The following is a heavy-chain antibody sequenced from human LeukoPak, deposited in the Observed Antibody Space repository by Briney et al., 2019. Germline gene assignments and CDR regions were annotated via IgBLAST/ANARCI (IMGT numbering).Heavy chain of an antibody. CDR1: GFTVSNNR. Sequence: GGSLRLSCAASGFTVSNNRLSWVRQAPGMGLEWVSTIYSDGNTYYPDSVKGRFTISRDGSKNTLYLQLDSLRTEDTAVYYCARIRVADVYYFDYWGQGTQVTVSS. V-gene: IGHV3-53*01. D-gene: IGHD6-19*01. J-gene: IGHJ4*02. CDR2: IYSDGNT. CDR3: ARIRVADVYYFDY.